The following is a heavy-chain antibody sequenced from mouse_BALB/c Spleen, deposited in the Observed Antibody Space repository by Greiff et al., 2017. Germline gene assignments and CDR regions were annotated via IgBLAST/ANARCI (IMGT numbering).Heavy chain of an antibody. CDR2: IWAGGST. V-gene: IGHV2-9*02. CDR3: ARAPSKLLFDY. Sequence: VKLMESGPGLVAPSQSLSITCTVSGFSLTSYGVHWVRQPPGKGLEWLGGIWAGGSTNYNSALMSRLSISKDNSKSQVFLKMNSVQTDDTAMYYCARAPSKLLFDYWGQGTTLTVSS. CDR1: GFSLTSYG. J-gene: IGHJ2*01. D-gene: IGHD1-1*01.